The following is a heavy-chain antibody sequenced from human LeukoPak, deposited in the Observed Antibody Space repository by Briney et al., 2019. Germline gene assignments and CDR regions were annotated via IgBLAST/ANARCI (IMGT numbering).Heavy chain of an antibody. Sequence: PGGSLRLSCAASGFNFDDYTMHWVRQAPGKGLEWVSLVAWDGGGTFFADSVKGRFTVSRDNSKNSLSLYMNSLITEDTALYYCVRGHGYNLEDYFDNWGQGTLVTVSS. J-gene: IGHJ4*02. CDR3: VRGHGYNLEDYFDN. D-gene: IGHD5-24*01. CDR2: VAWDGGGT. V-gene: IGHV3-43*01. CDR1: GFNFDDYT.